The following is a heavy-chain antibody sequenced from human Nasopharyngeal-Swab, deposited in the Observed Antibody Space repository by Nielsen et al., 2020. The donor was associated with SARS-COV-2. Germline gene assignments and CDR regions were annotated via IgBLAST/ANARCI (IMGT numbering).Heavy chain of an antibody. CDR2: ISGSGGET. Sequence: GESLKISCAASGFTFSNYAMSWVRQAPGKGLEWVSAISGSGGETFYADSVKGRFTISRDNSKNALYLEMNTLRAEDTALYICARDRGNSEPIDYWGQGILVTVAS. CDR1: GFTFSNYA. V-gene: IGHV3-23*01. J-gene: IGHJ4*02. D-gene: IGHD1-14*01. CDR3: ARDRGNSEPIDY.